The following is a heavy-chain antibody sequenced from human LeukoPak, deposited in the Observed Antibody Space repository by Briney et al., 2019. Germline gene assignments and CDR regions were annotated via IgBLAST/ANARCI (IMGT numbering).Heavy chain of an antibody. Sequence: SETLSLTCTVSGGSISSYYWSWIRQPPGKGLEWIGYIYYSGSTNYNPSLKSRVTISVDTSKNQFSLKLSSVTAADTAIYYCAKARYGDSGWYFAPWGRGTQVLVPS. CDR3: AKARYGDSGWYFAP. D-gene: IGHD4-17*01. CDR1: GGSISSYY. CDR2: IYYSGST. V-gene: IGHV4-59*08. J-gene: IGHJ2*01.